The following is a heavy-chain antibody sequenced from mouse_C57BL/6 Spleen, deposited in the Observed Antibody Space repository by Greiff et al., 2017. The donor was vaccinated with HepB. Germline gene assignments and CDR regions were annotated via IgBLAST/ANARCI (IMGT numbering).Heavy chain of an antibody. Sequence: VQLQQPGAELVKPGASVKMSCKASGYTFTSYWITWVKQRPGQGLEWIGDIYPGSGSTNYNEKFKSKATLTVDTSSSTAYMQLSSLTSEDSAVYYCARRRGSFGNYETMDYWGQGTSVTVSS. CDR2: IYPGSGST. D-gene: IGHD2-1*01. CDR3: ARRRGSFGNYETMDY. V-gene: IGHV1-55*01. J-gene: IGHJ4*01. CDR1: GYTFTSYW.